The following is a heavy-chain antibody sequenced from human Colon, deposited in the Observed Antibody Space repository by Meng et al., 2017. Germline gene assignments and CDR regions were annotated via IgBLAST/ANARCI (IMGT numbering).Heavy chain of an antibody. D-gene: IGHD6-13*01. CDR3: GRDQGRQLVNH. CDR2: VYHRGDT. V-gene: IGHV4-4*02. Sequence: VQLQESVPGLVKPSGTLSLTCTVSGDSISSDIWWSWVRQPPGKGLEWIGEVYHRGDTNYNPSLKSRVVISVDRSKNQFSLNLSSVTAADTAVYYCGRDQGRQLVNHWGQGTLVTVSS. CDR1: GDSISSDIW. J-gene: IGHJ4*02.